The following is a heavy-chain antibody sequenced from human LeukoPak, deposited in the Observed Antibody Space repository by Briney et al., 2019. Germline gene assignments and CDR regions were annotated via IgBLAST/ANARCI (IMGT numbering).Heavy chain of an antibody. V-gene: IGHV3-53*01. D-gene: IGHD1-7*01. J-gene: IGHJ4*02. CDR1: VFTVCTNY. CDR3: AKRTGVTELHFDH. Sequence: GGSLRLSCAASVFTVCTNYMSWVRKAPGKGLEWVSVIYSGGSTYYADSVRGRFTISRDNSQNMVYQQMNSLRAEDTAVYYCAKRTGVTELHFDHWGQGTLVTVSS. CDR2: IYSGGST.